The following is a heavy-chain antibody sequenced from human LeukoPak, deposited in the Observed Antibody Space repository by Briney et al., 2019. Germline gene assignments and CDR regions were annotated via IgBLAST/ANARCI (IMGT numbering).Heavy chain of an antibody. CDR2: IWFDGSST. CDR3: ARDSAPYCGGDCYFDY. V-gene: IGHV3-33*01. Sequence: GGSLRLSCAASGFTFSRFGMHWVRQVPGKGLEWEAVIWFDGSSTYYADSVKGRFTISRDNSKNMLYLQMNSLRVEDTGVYFCARDSAPYCGGDCYFDYWGHGTLVTVSS. CDR1: GFTFSRFG. J-gene: IGHJ4*01. D-gene: IGHD2-21*02.